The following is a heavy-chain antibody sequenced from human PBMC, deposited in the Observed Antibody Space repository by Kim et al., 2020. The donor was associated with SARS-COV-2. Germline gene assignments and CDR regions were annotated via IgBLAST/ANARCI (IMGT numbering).Heavy chain of an antibody. J-gene: IGHJ4*02. CDR1: GGSISSYY. CDR2: IYYSGST. Sequence: SETLSLTCTVSGGSISSYYWSWIRQPPGKGLEWIGYIYYSGSTNYNPSLKSRVTISVDTSKNQFSLKLSSVTAADTAVYYCARGGTRYSSSWGNIDYWGQGTLVTVSS. CDR3: ARGGTRYSSSWGNIDY. D-gene: IGHD6-13*01. V-gene: IGHV4-59*13.